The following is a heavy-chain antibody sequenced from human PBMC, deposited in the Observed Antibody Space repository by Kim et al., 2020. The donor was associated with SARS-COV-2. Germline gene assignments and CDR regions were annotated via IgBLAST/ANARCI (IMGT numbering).Heavy chain of an antibody. D-gene: IGHD6-25*01. Sequence: GGSLRLSCAATGFTFSFYAVSWVRQTPGKGLEWVSTISPSGVKTNYAESVKGRFTISRDNSNNTVYLQMNTLRAEDTALYYCAKEGGFTPASYYYGLDVWGQGTTVTVSS. J-gene: IGHJ6*02. CDR3: AKEGGFTPASYYYGLDV. V-gene: IGHV3-23*01. CDR2: ISPSGVKT. CDR1: GFTFSFYA.